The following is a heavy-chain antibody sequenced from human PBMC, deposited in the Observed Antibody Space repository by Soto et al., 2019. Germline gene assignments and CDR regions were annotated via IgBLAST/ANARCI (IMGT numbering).Heavy chain of an antibody. D-gene: IGHD3-22*01. V-gene: IGHV1-18*04. J-gene: IGHJ4*02. Sequence: QVQLVQSGAEVKKPGASVKVSCKASGYTFTSYGISWVRQAPGQGLECMGCISAYNGNTNYAQKLQGRVTMTSVTSTSTDHMELRSLRSDDTAVYYWAIVQDSSGYYYQNFDYWGQGTLVTVSS. CDR3: AIVQDSSGYYYQNFDY. CDR1: GYTFTSYG. CDR2: ISAYNGNT.